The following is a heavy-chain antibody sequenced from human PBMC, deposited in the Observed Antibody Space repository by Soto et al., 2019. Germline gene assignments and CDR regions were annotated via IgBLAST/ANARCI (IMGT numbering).Heavy chain of an antibody. Sequence: EVQLVQSGAEVKKPGESLKISCKGSGYSFSNYWIAWVRQMPGKGLEWVGLIYPGDSDTRYSPSFQGQVTMSADTSISTAYLHWRSLKASDTAMYFCTRHERRTASDGGGDHWGQGTLVTVSS. J-gene: IGHJ4*02. CDR2: IYPGDSDT. CDR3: TRHERRTASDGGGDH. CDR1: GYSFSNYW. V-gene: IGHV5-51*01. D-gene: IGHD2-8*02.